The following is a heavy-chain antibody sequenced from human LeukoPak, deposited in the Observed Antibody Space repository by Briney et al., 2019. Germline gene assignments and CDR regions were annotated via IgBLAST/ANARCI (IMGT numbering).Heavy chain of an antibody. D-gene: IGHD2-15*01. J-gene: IGHJ4*02. CDR1: GFTFSSYG. Sequence: GRSLRLSCAASGFTFSSYGMHRVRQAPGKGLEWVALIWYDGNNKYYADSVEGRFTISRDNSENTLYLQLNSLRAEDTAVYYCARQHCSGGDCYFFDWGQGTLVTVSS. CDR2: IWYDGNNK. V-gene: IGHV3-33*01. CDR3: ARQHCSGGDCYFFD.